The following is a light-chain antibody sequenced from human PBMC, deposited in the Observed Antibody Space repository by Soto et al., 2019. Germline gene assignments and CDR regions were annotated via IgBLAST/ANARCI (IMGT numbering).Light chain of an antibody. CDR3: QSYDGGLSGWL. CDR1: SSNIGAVFD. CDR2: ENT. V-gene: IGLV1-40*01. Sequence: QSVLTQPPSVSGAPGQRVTISCTGSSSNIGAVFDVHWYQQVPGTAPKLLIYENTKRPSGVPDRFSGSKSGTSASLAITGLHAEDEADYYCQSYDGGLSGWLFGGGTTLAVL. J-gene: IGLJ2*01.